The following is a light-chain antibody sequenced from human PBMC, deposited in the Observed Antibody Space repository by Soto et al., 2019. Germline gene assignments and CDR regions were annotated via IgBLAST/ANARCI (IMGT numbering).Light chain of an antibody. J-gene: IGKJ3*01. Sequence: EIVLTQSPGTLSLSPGERATLSCRASQSVSDNYLAWYQQRPGQAPKLLIYGAFIRATGIPDKFSGSGSGTDFTLTISRLDPEDFVVYEGQLYGSSVPFTFGPGTKVYIK. CDR1: QSVSDNY. CDR2: GAF. V-gene: IGKV3-20*01. CDR3: QLYGSSVPFT.